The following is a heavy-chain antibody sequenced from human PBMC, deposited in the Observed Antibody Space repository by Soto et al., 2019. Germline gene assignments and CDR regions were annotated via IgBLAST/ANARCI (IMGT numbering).Heavy chain of an antibody. D-gene: IGHD3-10*01. V-gene: IGHV1-18*01. CDR1: GYTFTSYG. J-gene: IGHJ5*02. Sequence: QVQLVQSGAEVKKPGASVKVSCKASGYTFTSYGISWVRQAPGQGLEWMGWISAYNGNTNYAQKLQGRVTMTTDTATSTAYMELRSLRSDDTAVYYCARTVGGYYYGSGSLRWFDPWGQGTLVTVSS. CDR3: ARTVGGYYYGSGSLRWFDP. CDR2: ISAYNGNT.